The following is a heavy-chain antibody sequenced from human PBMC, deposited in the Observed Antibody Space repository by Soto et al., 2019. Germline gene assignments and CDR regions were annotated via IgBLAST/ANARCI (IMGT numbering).Heavy chain of an antibody. CDR1: GFSLSTSGVG. D-gene: IGHD6-25*01. CDR2: IYWDDDK. Sequence: QITLKESGPTLVKPTQTLTLTCTFSGFSLSTSGVGVGWIRQPPGKALEWLALIYWDDDKRYSPSLKSRLTNTKHPSKNRHEMKKSRFHRRPRRSNPSSSGPAFDYQGQGTLVTVSS. V-gene: IGHV2-5*02. CDR3: SSGPAFDY. J-gene: IGHJ4*02.